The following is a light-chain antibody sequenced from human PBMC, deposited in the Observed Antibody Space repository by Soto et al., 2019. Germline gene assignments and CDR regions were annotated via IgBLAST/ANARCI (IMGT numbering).Light chain of an antibody. CDR1: SSDVGAYNF. Sequence: QSALTQPRSVSGSPGPSVTMSCTGTSSDVGAYNFVSWYQQHPGRVPKLMIYDVSRRPSGVPDRFSGSKSGNTASLTISGLQADDEADYYCCSYAGSYTLVFGGGTKLTVL. CDR3: CSYAGSYTLV. CDR2: DVS. V-gene: IGLV2-11*01. J-gene: IGLJ3*02.